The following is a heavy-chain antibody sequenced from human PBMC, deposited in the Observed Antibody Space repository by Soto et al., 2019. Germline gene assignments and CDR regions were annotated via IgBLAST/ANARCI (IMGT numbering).Heavy chain of an antibody. J-gene: IGHJ6*02. CDR2: THNSGTT. D-gene: IGHD2-21*01. V-gene: IGHV3-53*02. CDR3: ARLNILDTPGNGLDV. Sequence: EGQLVETGGGLIQPGGSLRLSCAGSGLLVSYNYMTWVRQAPGKGLECVSLTHNSGTTYYADSVKGRFTISRDNSKNTLYLQMNSLRAEDTAVYYCARLNILDTPGNGLDVWGQGTTVTVSS. CDR1: GLLVSYNY.